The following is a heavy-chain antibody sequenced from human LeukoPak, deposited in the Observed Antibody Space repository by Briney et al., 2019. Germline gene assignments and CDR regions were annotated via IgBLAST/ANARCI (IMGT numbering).Heavy chain of an antibody. V-gene: IGHV3-74*01. CDR3: AELGITMIGGV. CDR1: GFTFSHYW. D-gene: IGHD3-10*02. J-gene: IGHJ6*04. CDR2: INNDGSST. Sequence: GGSLRLSCAASGFTFSHYWMQWVRQAPGKGLVWVSRINNDGSSTTYADSVKGRFTISRDNAKNTLYLQMNSLRAEDTAVYYCAELGITMIGGVWGKGTTVTISS.